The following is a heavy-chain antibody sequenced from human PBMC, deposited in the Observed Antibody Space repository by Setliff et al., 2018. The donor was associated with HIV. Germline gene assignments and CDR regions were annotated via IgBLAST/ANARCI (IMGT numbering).Heavy chain of an antibody. CDR1: GGSISSSDHR. J-gene: IGHJ5*02. V-gene: IGHV4-39*01. CDR2: MDYSGAT. CDR3: ARRRSGYDSIDP. Sequence: PSETLPLTCSVSGGSISSSDHRWDWIRQPPEKGLEWIGGMDYSGATNYNPSLKSRVTMSVDTSKNQVSLRLSSVTASDTAIYYCARRRSGYDSIDPWGQGTLVTVSS. D-gene: IGHD5-12*01.